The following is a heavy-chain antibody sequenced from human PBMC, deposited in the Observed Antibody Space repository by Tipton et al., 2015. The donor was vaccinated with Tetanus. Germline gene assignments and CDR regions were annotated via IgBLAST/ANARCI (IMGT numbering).Heavy chain of an antibody. J-gene: IGHJ5*02. CDR3: ARGLTSPSMGVLFDP. CDR2: INHSGST. Sequence: TLSLTCVVYGGSFGHYYWTWIRQPPGKGLEWIGDINHSGSTNYSPSLKSRVTISVDTSKNQFSLNLNSVTAAETAIYYCARGLTSPSMGVLFDPWGQGTLVTVSS. V-gene: IGHV4-34*01. CDR1: GGSFGHYY. D-gene: IGHD2-2*01.